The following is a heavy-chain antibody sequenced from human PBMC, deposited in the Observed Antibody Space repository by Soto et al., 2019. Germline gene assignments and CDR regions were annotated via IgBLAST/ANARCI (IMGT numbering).Heavy chain of an antibody. J-gene: IGHJ4*02. V-gene: IGHV3-30*04. CDR1: GFTFSPYA. Sequence: QVQLVVSGGGVVQPGRSLRLSCAASGFTFSPYAMHWVRQAPGKGMEWVAFISYDGYNEYNADSVKGRFTISRDNPKNTVYLQMNSLRVEDTAIYYCARGGGFCGGDCYRGGIDYWGQGTLVTVSS. D-gene: IGHD2-21*02. CDR3: ARGGGFCGGDCYRGGIDY. CDR2: ISYDGYNE.